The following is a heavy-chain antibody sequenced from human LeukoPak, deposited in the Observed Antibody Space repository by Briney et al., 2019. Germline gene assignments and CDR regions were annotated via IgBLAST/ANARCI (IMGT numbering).Heavy chain of an antibody. CDR1: GGSISSYY. D-gene: IGHD3-3*02. V-gene: IGHV4-59*01. J-gene: IGHJ5*02. CDR3: ARDSLSQGWFDP. Sequence: PSETLSLTCTVSGGSISSYYWSWIRQPPGKGLEWIGYIYYSGSTNYNPSLKSRVTISVDTSKNQFSLKLSSVTAADTAVYYCARDSLSQGWFDPWGQGTLVTVSS. CDR2: IYYSGST.